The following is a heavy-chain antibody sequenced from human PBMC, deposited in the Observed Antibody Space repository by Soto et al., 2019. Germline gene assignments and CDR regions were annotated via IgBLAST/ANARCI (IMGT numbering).Heavy chain of an antibody. Sequence: AASVKVSCKVSGYTLTELSMHWVRQSPGKGLEWMGGFDPADGKTIYAQKFQGRVTMTEDTSTDTAYMELSSLRSEDTAVYYCATAQGAFEAEYFQYWGQGTLVTVSS. CDR1: GYTLTELS. CDR3: ATAQGAFEAEYFQY. CDR2: FDPADGKT. J-gene: IGHJ1*01. D-gene: IGHD3-16*01. V-gene: IGHV1-24*01.